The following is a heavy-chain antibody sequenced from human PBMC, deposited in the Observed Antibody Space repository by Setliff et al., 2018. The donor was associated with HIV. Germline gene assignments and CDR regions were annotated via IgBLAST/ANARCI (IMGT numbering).Heavy chain of an antibody. J-gene: IGHJ4*02. CDR2: IYYSGST. CDR3: ARGVRGVIVDCYCFDY. V-gene: IGHV4-59*01. CDR1: GGSISSYY. Sequence: SETLSLACTVSGGSISSYYWSWIRQPPGKGLEWIGYIYYSGSTNYNPSLKSRVTISVDTSKNQSSLKLTSVTAADTAVYYCARGVRGVIVDCYCFDYWGQGTLVTVSS. D-gene: IGHD3-10*01.